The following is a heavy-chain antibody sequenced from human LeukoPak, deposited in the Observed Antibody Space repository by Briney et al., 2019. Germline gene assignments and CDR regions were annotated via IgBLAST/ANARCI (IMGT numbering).Heavy chain of an antibody. Sequence: RASVKVSCKASGYTFTGYYMHWVRQAPGQGLEWMGWINPNSGGTNYAQKFQGRVTMTRDTSISTAYMELSRLRSDDTAVYYCARGPFILTGYYVLLDYWGQGTLVTVSS. CDR1: GYTFTGYY. D-gene: IGHD3-9*01. V-gene: IGHV1-2*02. CDR2: INPNSGGT. CDR3: ARGPFILTGYYVLLDY. J-gene: IGHJ4*02.